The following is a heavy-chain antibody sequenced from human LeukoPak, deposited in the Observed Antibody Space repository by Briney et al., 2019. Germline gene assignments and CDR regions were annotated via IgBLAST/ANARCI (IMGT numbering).Heavy chain of an antibody. CDR1: GGSLSPNY. Sequence: PSETLSLTCRVSGGSLSPNYWNWVRQTPGKGLEWIGYIHYTGSTSYNPSLKSRITISVDTSENQVSLTVKSVTAADTAVYYCARGYYDSRSQYLVAFDLRGQGVLVTVSS. D-gene: IGHD3-10*01. CDR2: IHYTGST. CDR3: ARGYYDSRSQYLVAFDL. J-gene: IGHJ4*02. V-gene: IGHV4-59*01.